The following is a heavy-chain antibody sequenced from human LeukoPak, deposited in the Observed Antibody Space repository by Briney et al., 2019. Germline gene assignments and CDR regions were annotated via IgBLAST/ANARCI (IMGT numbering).Heavy chain of an antibody. Sequence: ASVKVSCKASGYTFTSYDINWVRQATGQGLAWMGWMNPNSGNTGYAQKFQGRVTMTRNTSISTAYMELSSLRSEDTAVYYCAGVEGFWSGYSIDYWGQGTLVTVSS. J-gene: IGHJ4*02. CDR2: MNPNSGNT. D-gene: IGHD3-3*01. V-gene: IGHV1-8*01. CDR1: GYTFTSYD. CDR3: AGVEGFWSGYSIDY.